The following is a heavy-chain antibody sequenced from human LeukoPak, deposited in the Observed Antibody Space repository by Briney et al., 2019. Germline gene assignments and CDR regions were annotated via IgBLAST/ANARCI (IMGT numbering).Heavy chain of an antibody. CDR1: GFTFSSYA. CDR3: ARRERAVAGTGNWFDP. V-gene: IGHV3-30-3*01. J-gene: IGHJ5*02. Sequence: GGSLRLSCAASGFTFSSYAMHWVRQAPGKGLEWVAVISYDGSNKYYADSVKGRFTISRDNSKNTLYLQMNSLSAEDTAVYYCARRERAVAGTGNWFDPWGQGTLVTVSS. D-gene: IGHD6-19*01. CDR2: ISYDGSNK.